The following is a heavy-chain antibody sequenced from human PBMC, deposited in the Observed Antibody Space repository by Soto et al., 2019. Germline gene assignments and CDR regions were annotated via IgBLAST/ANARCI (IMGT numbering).Heavy chain of an antibody. CDR3: ASHYNWNPSNYFDS. V-gene: IGHV4-39*01. Sequence: SDALSLTCTFSGGSIISSGYYWVCIRQPPGKGLEWIGSIYYSGNTYYNPSLKNRVTIFVDTSRNQFSLTLSSVTAADTAVYYCASHYNWNPSNYFDSWGQGTLVTVSS. CDR1: GGSIISSGYY. J-gene: IGHJ4*02. CDR2: IYYSGNT. D-gene: IGHD1-20*01.